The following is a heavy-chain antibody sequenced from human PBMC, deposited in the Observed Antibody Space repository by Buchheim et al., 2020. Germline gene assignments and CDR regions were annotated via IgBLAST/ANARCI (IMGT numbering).Heavy chain of an antibody. D-gene: IGHD3-16*01. CDR1: GGSISGGGDY. V-gene: IGHV4-31*03. J-gene: IGHJ4*02. CDR3: ARDAYYFDS. CDR2: IAYSGAT. Sequence: QVQLQESGPGLVKPSQTLSLTCTVSGGSISGGGDYWTWIRQHPGKGLEWIGYIAYSGATYYNPSLKGRVILSVDTSTNHFSLKLTSVTAADTAVHYCARDAYYFDSWGQGTL.